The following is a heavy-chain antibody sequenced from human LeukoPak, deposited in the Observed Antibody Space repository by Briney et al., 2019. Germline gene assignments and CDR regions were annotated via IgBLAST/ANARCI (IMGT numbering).Heavy chain of an antibody. CDR1: GYTFTSYG. CDR2: ISAYNGNT. J-gene: IGHJ3*02. D-gene: IGHD3-9*01. CDR3: ARGRYFDWSPQSWDDAFDI. Sequence: ASVKVSCKASGYTFTSYGISWVRQAPGQGLEWMGWISAYNGNTNYAQKLQGRVTMTTDTSTSTAYMELRSLRSDDTAVYYCARGRYFDWSPQSWDDAFDIWGQGTMVTVSS. V-gene: IGHV1-18*01.